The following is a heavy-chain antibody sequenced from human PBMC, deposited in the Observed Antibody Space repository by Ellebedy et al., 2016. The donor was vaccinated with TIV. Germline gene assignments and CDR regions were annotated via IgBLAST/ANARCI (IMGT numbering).Heavy chain of an antibody. CDR1: GFPVSSNY. CDR2: IYSGGST. CDR3: ARDGIYGDYYDY. D-gene: IGHD4-17*01. J-gene: IGHJ4*02. Sequence: GESLKISCAASGFPVSSNYMSWVRQAPGKGLEWVSVIYSGGSTYYADSVKGRFTISRDNSKNTLYLQMNSLRAEDTAVYYCARDGIYGDYYDYWGQGTLVTASS. V-gene: IGHV3-66*01.